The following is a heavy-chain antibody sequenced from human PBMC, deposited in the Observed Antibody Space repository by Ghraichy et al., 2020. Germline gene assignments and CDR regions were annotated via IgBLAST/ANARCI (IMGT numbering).Heavy chain of an antibody. Sequence: LSLTCAASGFTFSSYTMNWVRQAPGKGLEWVSSISSSGTYIYYADSVRGRFTISRDDAKNSLYLQMNSLRAEDTAVYYCARASGYIYTGGGVGYWGQGTLVTVSS. D-gene: IGHD5-18*01. J-gene: IGHJ4*02. CDR2: ISSSGTYI. CDR1: GFTFSSYT. CDR3: ARASGYIYTGGGVGY. V-gene: IGHV3-21*01.